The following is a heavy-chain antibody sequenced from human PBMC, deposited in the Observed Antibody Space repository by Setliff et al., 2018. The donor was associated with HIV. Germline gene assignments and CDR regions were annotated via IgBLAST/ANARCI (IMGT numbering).Heavy chain of an antibody. CDR3: ARVYSRSWFFFDH. CDR1: GGSINRSNYY. CDR2: ISYTGST. D-gene: IGHD6-13*01. Sequence: SETLSLTCTVPGGSINRSNYYWGWIRQPPGKGLEWIGTISYTGSTYYDPSLKSRVTLSIDTSNNQFSLKLTSVTAADTAVYYCARVYSRSWFFFDHWGRESWSPSPQ. V-gene: IGHV4-39*01. J-gene: IGHJ4*02.